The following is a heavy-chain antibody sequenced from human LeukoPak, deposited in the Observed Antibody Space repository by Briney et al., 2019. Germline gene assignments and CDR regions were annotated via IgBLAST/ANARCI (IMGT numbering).Heavy chain of an antibody. CDR1: GFTFSSYA. CDR3: ARDGRSGWYSDY. J-gene: IGHJ4*02. CDR2: ISGSGGST. D-gene: IGHD6-19*01. V-gene: IGHV3-23*01. Sequence: GGSLRLSCAASGFTFSSYAMSWVRQAPGKGLEWVSAISGSGGSTYYADSVKGRFTISRDNSKNTLYLQMNSLRAEDTAVYYCARDGRSGWYSDYWGQGTPVTVSS.